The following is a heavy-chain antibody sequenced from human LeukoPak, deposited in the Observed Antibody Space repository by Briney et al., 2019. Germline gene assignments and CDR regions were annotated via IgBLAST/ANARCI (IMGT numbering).Heavy chain of an antibody. Sequence: GGSLRLSCAASGFTFSSNFMSWVRQAPGKGLEWVSVIYSGGRTDYADSVKGRLTISRDNSKNTLYLQMNSLRAEDTAVYYCARVVDHDYGDYYLDYWGQGTLVTVSS. V-gene: IGHV3-53*01. CDR1: GFTFSSNF. CDR3: ARVVDHDYGDYYLDY. D-gene: IGHD4-17*01. CDR2: IYSGGRT. J-gene: IGHJ4*02.